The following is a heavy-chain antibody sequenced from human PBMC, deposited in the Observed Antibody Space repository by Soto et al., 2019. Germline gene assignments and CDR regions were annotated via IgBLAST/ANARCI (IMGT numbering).Heavy chain of an antibody. J-gene: IGHJ6*03. D-gene: IGHD4-17*01. V-gene: IGHV1-8*01. CDR1: GYTFTSYD. Sequence: ASLKVSCKASGYTFTSYDINWVRQATGQGLEWMGWMNPNSGNTGYAQKFQGRVTMTRNTSISTAYMELSSLRSEDTAVYYCARGQEEGGDYVDYYYYYMDVWGKGTTVTVSS. CDR3: ARGQEEGGDYVDYYYYYMDV. CDR2: MNPNSGNT.